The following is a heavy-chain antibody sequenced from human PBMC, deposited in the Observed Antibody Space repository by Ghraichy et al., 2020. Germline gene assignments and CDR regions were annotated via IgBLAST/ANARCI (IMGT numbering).Heavy chain of an antibody. CDR3: AKAANPDFDIVVVVAATHTLDS. Sequence: GGSLRLSCAASGFTFSSYAMSWVRQAPGKGLEWVSTISGSGDGTYNADSMKGRFTISRDNSKNTLYLQMNSLRAEDTAVYYCAKAANPDFDIVVVVAATHTLDSWGQGTLVTVSS. CDR1: GFTFSSYA. D-gene: IGHD2-15*01. J-gene: IGHJ4*02. CDR2: ISGSGDGT. V-gene: IGHV3-23*01.